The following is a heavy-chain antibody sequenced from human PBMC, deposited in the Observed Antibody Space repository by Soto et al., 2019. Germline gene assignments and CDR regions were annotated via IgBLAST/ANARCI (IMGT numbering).Heavy chain of an antibody. Sequence: GESLKISCKGSGYSFTSYWIGWVRQMPGKGLEWMGIIYPGNSDTRYSPSFQGQVTISADTSISTAYLEWSSLKASDTAIYYCARHVYYDVLKKNYWGQGTLVTVSX. J-gene: IGHJ4*02. D-gene: IGHD3-9*01. V-gene: IGHV5-51*01. CDR2: IYPGNSDT. CDR1: GYSFTSYW. CDR3: ARHVYYDVLKKNY.